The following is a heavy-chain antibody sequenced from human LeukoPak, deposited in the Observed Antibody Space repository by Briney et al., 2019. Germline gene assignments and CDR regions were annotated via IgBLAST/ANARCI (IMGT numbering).Heavy chain of an antibody. V-gene: IGHV3-23*01. CDR3: AKSTYYYDSSGYYPSPN. CDR2: ISGSGGST. D-gene: IGHD3-22*01. CDR1: GFTFSSYS. Sequence: GGSLRLSCAASGFTFSSYSMNWVRQAPGKGLEWVSAISGSGGSTYYADSVKGRFTISRDNSKNTLYLQMNSLRAEDTAVYYCAKSTYYYDSSGYYPSPNWGQGTLVTVSS. J-gene: IGHJ4*02.